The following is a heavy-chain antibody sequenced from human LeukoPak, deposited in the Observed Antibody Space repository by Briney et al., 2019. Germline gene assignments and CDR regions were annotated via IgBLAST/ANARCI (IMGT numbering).Heavy chain of an antibody. CDR2: IYHSGST. Sequence: SETLSLTCTVSGYSISSGYYWGWIRQPPGKGLEWIGSIYHSGSTYYNPSLKSRVTISVDTSKNQSSLKLSSVTAADTAVYYCARPSYSGSYLADFDYWGQGTLVTVSS. J-gene: IGHJ4*02. V-gene: IGHV4-38-2*02. D-gene: IGHD1-26*01. CDR1: GYSISSGYY. CDR3: ARPSYSGSYLADFDY.